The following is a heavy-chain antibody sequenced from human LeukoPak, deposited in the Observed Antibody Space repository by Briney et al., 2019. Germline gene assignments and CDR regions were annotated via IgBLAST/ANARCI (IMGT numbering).Heavy chain of an antibody. CDR2: ISSSGSTI. V-gene: IGHV3-48*03. D-gene: IGHD2-15*01. CDR3: ARGRCSGGSRRRYYYYGMDV. Sequence: PGGSLRLSCAASGFTFSSYEMNWVRQAPGKGLEWVSYISSSGSTIYYADSVKGRFTISRDNAKNSLYLQMNSLRAEDTAVYYCARGRCSGGSRRRYYYYGMDVWGQGTTVTVSS. J-gene: IGHJ6*02. CDR1: GFTFSSYE.